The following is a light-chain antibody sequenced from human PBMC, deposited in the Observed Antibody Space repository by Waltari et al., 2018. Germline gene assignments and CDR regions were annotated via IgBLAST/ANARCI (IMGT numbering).Light chain of an antibody. CDR2: ECT. CDR3: CSYVRDITWV. Sequence: QSALTQPASVSGSPGTLITIYCTGTLSDVGGDNLFSWYQHHPSKAPEHMIYECTQRPSGVSDRCSGSKSGDTASLTISGLQAEDEADYYCCSYVRDITWVFGGGTKLTVL. CDR1: LSDVGGDNL. V-gene: IGLV2-23*01. J-gene: IGLJ3*02.